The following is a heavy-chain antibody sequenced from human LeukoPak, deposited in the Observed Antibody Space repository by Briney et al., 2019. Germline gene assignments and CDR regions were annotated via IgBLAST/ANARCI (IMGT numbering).Heavy chain of an antibody. V-gene: IGHV3-74*01. CDR3: ARMTTVTTEGI. CDR1: GFTFSHFW. J-gene: IGHJ3*02. CDR2: INSDGSDT. D-gene: IGHD4-17*01. Sequence: GGSLRLSCAASGFTFSHFWIHWVRQAPGKGLVWVSRINSDGSDTIYADPVKGRFTSSRDNAKNILYLQMNNLRAEDTAVYYCARMTTVTTEGIWGQGTMVTVSS.